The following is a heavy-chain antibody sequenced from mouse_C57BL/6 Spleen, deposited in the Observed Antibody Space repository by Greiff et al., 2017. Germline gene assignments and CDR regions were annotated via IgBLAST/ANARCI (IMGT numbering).Heavy chain of an antibody. V-gene: IGHV14-2*01. Sequence: VQLQQSGAELVKPGASVKLSCTASGFNIKDYYMHWVKQRTEQGLEWIGRIDPEDGDTKYAPKFQGKATITADTSSNTAYLQLSSLTSKDTAVYYCACVATDYYAMDYWGQGTSVTVSS. J-gene: IGHJ4*01. CDR1: GFNIKDYY. CDR2: IDPEDGDT. CDR3: ACVATDYYAMDY. D-gene: IGHD1-1*01.